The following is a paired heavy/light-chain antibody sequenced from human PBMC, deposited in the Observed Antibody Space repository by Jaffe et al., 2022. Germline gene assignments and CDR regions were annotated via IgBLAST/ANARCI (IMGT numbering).Heavy chain of an antibody. Sequence: EVLLLESGGGLVQPGGSLRLSCAASGFTFSNHAMSWVRQAPGKGLEWVSTISGGGYTTYYADSVKGRFTISRDNSKNTLYVQMNSLRAEDTAIYYCGKDRPNNWNNLDNSNWFDTWGQGTLVTVSS. CDR3: GKDRPNNWNNLDNSNWFDT. CDR2: ISGGGYTT. CDR1: GFTFSNHA. J-gene: IGHJ5*02. V-gene: IGHV3-23*01. D-gene: IGHD1-1*01.
Light chain of an antibody. CDR3: QTWDNTGIRV. CDR1: SGHSSYV. V-gene: IGLV4-69*01. Sequence: QLVLTQSPSASASLGASVKLTCTLSSGHSSYVIAWHQQQPEKGPRYLMKLNSDGSHIKGDGIPDRFSGSTSGAERYLTISSLQSEDEADYYCQTWDNTGIRVFGGGTKLTVL. CDR2: LNSDGSH. J-gene: IGLJ3*02.